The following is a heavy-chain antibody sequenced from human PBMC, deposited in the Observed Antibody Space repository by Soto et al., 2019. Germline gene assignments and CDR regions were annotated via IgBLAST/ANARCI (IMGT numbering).Heavy chain of an antibody. V-gene: IGHV3-23*01. J-gene: IGHJ4*02. CDR2: ISGSGGST. CDR1: GFTFSSYA. Sequence: LRLSCAASGFTFSSYAMSWVRQAPGKGLEWVSAISGSGGSTYYADSVKGRFTISRDNSKNTLYLQMNSLRAEDTAVYYCAKAILYYDILTGYFDYWGQGTLVTVSS. CDR3: AKAILYYDILTGYFDY. D-gene: IGHD3-9*01.